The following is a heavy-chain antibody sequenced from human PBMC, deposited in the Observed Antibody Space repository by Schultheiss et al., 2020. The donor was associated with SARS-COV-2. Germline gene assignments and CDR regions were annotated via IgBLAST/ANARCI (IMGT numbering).Heavy chain of an antibody. J-gene: IGHJ2*01. V-gene: IGHV1-2*02. CDR2: INPNSGGT. CDR1: GYTFTGYY. CDR3: ARDRYDFWSGYVSYWYFDL. Sequence: ASVKVSCKASGYTFTGYYMHWVRQAPGQGLEWMGWINPNSGGTNYAQKFQGRVTMTRDTSISTAYMELSSLRSEDTAVYYCARDRYDFWSGYVSYWYFDLWGRGTLVTVSS. D-gene: IGHD3-3*01.